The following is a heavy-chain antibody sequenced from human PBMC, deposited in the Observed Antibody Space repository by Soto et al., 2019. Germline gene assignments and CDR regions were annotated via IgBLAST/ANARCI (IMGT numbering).Heavy chain of an antibody. CDR1: GFTFSSYA. J-gene: IGHJ6*02. D-gene: IGHD1-7*01. Sequence: ESGGGVVQPGRSLRLSCAASGFTFSSYAMHWVRQAPGKGLEWVAVISYAVFSKKKTDSVKGRFTISRDNSKNTLYLQMNSLRAEDTAVYYCAREGPGRVTGTTFLKGYYYYGMDVWGQGTKVTVSS. CDR3: AREGPGRVTGTTFLKGYYYYGMDV. CDR2: ISYAVFSK. V-gene: IGHV3-30-3*01.